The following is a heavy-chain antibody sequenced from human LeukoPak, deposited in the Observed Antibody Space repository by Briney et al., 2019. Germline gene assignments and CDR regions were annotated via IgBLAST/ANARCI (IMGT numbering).Heavy chain of an antibody. D-gene: IGHD3-10*01. J-gene: IGHJ3*02. CDR3: ARDQRDYYGSGSYYGFGAFDI. CDR2: IYSGGST. CDR1: GFTVSSNY. V-gene: IGHV3-66*01. Sequence: GGSLRLSCAASGFTVSSNYMSWVRQAPGKGLEWVSVIYSGGSTYYADSVKGRFTISRDNSKNTLYLQMNSLRAEDTAVYYCARDQRDYYGSGSYYGFGAFDIWGQGTMVTVSS.